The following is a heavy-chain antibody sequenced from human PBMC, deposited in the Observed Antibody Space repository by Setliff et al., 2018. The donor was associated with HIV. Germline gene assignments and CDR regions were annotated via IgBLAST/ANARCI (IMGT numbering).Heavy chain of an antibody. CDR1: EYSFSNYW. CDR3: ARASSDYFDTRGFYYYYYMDV. Sequence: GESLKISCKASEYSFSNYWIGWVRQMPGKGLEWMGIIYPGDSDTRYGPSFQGQVTISADKSISTAYLQWSSLKASDTAMYYCARASSDYFDTRGFYYYYYMDVWGKGTTVTVSS. J-gene: IGHJ6*03. CDR2: IYPGDSDT. V-gene: IGHV5-51*01. D-gene: IGHD3-22*01.